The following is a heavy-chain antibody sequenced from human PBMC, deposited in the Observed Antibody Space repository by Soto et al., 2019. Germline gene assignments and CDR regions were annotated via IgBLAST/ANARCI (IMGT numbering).Heavy chain of an antibody. D-gene: IGHD2-2*01. CDR3: ARDRGIVVVPAAPHYDGMDV. CDR1: GGTFSSYA. CDR2: IIPIFGTA. J-gene: IGHJ6*02. V-gene: IGHV1-69*06. Sequence: QVQLVQSGAEVKKPGSSVKVSCKASGGTFSSYAISWVRQAPGQGLEWMGGIIPIFGTANYAQKFQGRVTSTADKATSPAYRELSSLRSEDTAVYYCARDRGIVVVPAAPHYDGMDVWGQGTTVTVSS.